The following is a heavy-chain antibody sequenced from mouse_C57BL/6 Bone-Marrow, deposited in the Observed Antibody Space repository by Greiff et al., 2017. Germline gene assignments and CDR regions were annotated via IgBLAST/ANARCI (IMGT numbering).Heavy chain of an antibody. CDR2: IYPRSGNT. Sequence: VQLQQSGAELARPGASVKLSCKASGYTFTSYGISWVKQRTGQGLEWIGEIYPRSGNTYYNEKFKGKATLTADKSSSTAYMQLSSLTSEDSAVYYCARPHYYGSSLDYWGQGTTLTVSS. D-gene: IGHD1-1*01. CDR1: GYTFTSYG. V-gene: IGHV1-81*01. CDR3: ARPHYYGSSLDY. J-gene: IGHJ2*01.